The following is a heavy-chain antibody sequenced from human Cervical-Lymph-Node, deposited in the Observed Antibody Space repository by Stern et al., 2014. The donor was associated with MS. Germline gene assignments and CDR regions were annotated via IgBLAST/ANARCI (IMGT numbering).Heavy chain of an antibody. CDR3: ARGIVSNRPAATLHNLFDP. CDR1: GGTFSSSYA. Sequence: QVQLVQSGAEVKKPGSSVKVSCKASGGTFSSSYAVSWVRQAPGQGLEWMGRVIPIVGLPNYAQKFQTRLTITADKSTSTVYMELSSLTSEDTAVYYCARGIVSNRPAATLHNLFDPWGQGTLVTVSS. CDR2: VIPIVGLP. V-gene: IGHV1-69*09. D-gene: IGHD2-15*01. J-gene: IGHJ5*02.